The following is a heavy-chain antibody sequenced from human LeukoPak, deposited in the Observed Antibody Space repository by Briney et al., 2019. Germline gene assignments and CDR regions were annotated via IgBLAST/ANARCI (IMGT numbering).Heavy chain of an antibody. D-gene: IGHD4-17*01. V-gene: IGHV5-51*01. CDR2: IYPGDSDT. J-gene: IGHJ6*03. Sequence: GESLKISCKGSGYSFTTYWIAWVRQMPGKGLEWMGIIYPGDSDTRYSPSFQGQVTISADKSISTAYLQWSSLKASDTAMYYCARSSNDYGDSPFDYYYMDVWGKGTTVTVSS. CDR3: ARSSNDYGDSPFDYYYMDV. CDR1: GYSFTTYW.